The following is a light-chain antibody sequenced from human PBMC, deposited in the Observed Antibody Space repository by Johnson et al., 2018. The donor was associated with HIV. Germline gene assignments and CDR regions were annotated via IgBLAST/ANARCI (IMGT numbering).Light chain of an antibody. CDR3: GTWYTSLTKGGV. J-gene: IGLJ1*01. CDR2: DNN. CDR1: SSNIGNNY. Sequence: QSVLTQPPSVSAAPGQKVTISCSGSSSNIGNNYVSWYQQVPGTAPKLLIFDNNKRPSGIPDRFSGSKSGTSATLGITGLQTGDEADYYCGTWYTSLTKGGVFGTGTKVTVL. V-gene: IGLV1-51*01.